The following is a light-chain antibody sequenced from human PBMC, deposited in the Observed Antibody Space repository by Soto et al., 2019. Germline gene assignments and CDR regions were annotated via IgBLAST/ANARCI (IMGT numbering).Light chain of an antibody. V-gene: IGKV1-39*01. J-gene: IGKJ2*01. CDR1: QSIAYY. CDR2: AAS. Sequence: DIQMIQSPSSLSASVGDRVSITCRASQSIAYYLNWFQQKPGKAPRLLIYAASSLQRGVASRFSGSGSGTDFTLTISSLQPEDFATYYCQQSSNSPMYTFGQGTML. CDR3: QQSSNSPMYT.